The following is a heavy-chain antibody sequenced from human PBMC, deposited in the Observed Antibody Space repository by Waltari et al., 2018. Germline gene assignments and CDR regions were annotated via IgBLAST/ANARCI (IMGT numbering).Heavy chain of an antibody. V-gene: IGHV5-51*01. CDR3: ARQGFWSGYPYNWFDP. D-gene: IGHD3-3*01. J-gene: IGHJ5*02. CDR1: GYSFTSYW. Sequence: EVQLVQSGAEVKKPGESLKISCKGSGYSFTSYWIGWVRQMPGKGLEWMGIIYPGDSETRYSPSFQGQVTISADKSISTAYLQWSSLKASDTAMYYCARQGFWSGYPYNWFDPWGQGTLVTVSS. CDR2: IYPGDSET.